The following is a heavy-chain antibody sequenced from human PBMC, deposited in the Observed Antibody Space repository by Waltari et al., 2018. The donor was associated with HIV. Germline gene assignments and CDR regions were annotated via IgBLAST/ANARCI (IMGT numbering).Heavy chain of an antibody. V-gene: IGHV1-2*06. D-gene: IGHD4-17*01. CDR1: GYTFTGYY. CDR2: INHNSGGT. J-gene: IGHJ6*02. CDR3: ARVTTVTGDSYFYYGMDV. Sequence: QVQLVQSGAEVRKPGASVKVSCKASGYTFTGYYLHWVRQAPGQGLEGMGRINHNSGGTNYAQKFQARVTMTRDTSIGAAYMELSSLRPNDTAVYYCARVTTVTGDSYFYYGMDVWGQGTTVTVSS.